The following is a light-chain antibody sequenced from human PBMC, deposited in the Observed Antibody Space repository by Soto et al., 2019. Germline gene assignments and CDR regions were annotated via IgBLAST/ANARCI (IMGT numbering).Light chain of an antibody. CDR2: KDS. V-gene: IGLV3-25*03. Sequence: SYELTQPPSVSVSPGQTARITCSGDVSSDQYGYWYQQKPGQAPVLVMYKDSERPSGIPERFSGSSSGTTVTLTISGVQAEDEADYYCQSADSSGTYLYVLGTGTKLTVL. CDR1: VSSDQY. J-gene: IGLJ1*01. CDR3: QSADSSGTYLYV.